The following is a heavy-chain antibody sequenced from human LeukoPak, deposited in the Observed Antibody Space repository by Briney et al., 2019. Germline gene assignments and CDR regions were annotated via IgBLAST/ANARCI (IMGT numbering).Heavy chain of an antibody. CDR3: AKIRSSGYYDY. Sequence: GGSLRLSCAAPGFTFSSYGMHWVRQAPGKGLEWVAVISYDGSNKYYADSVKGRFTISRDNSKNTLYLQMNSLRAEDTAVYYCAKIRSSGYYDYWGQGTLVTVSS. J-gene: IGHJ4*02. CDR1: GFTFSSYG. D-gene: IGHD3-22*01. V-gene: IGHV3-30*18. CDR2: ISYDGSNK.